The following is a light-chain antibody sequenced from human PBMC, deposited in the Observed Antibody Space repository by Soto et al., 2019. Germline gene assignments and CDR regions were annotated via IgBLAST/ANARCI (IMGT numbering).Light chain of an antibody. CDR1: QSISNW. V-gene: IGKV1-5*03. J-gene: IGKJ4*01. Sequence: DIQMTQSPSTLSASVGDRVTITCRASQSISNWLAWYQQKPGKDPKLLIYKASSLESGIPSRFSGGGSGTEFTLTISSLQPDDFATYYCQQYTSYPLTFGGGTKVEIK. CDR2: KAS. CDR3: QQYTSYPLT.